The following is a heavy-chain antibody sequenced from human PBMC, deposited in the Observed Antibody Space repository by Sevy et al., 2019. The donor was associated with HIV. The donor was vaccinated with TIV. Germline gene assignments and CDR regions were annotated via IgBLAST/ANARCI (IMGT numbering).Heavy chain of an antibody. CDR3: ARGARPQN. J-gene: IGHJ4*02. V-gene: IGHV3-11*01. CDR1: GFSFSDFY. Sequence: GGSLRLSCAASGFSFSDFYMSWIRQAPGKGLEWVSFISSDGATIYYADSVKGRFTVSRDNARNSMSLQMNSLRGDDTAVYYCARGARPQNWGQGTLVTVSS. CDR2: ISSDGATI.